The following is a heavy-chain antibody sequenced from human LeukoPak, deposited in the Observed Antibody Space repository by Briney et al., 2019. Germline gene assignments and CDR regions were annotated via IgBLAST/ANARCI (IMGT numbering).Heavy chain of an antibody. D-gene: IGHD3-10*01. CDR2: ISAYNGNT. J-gene: IGHJ4*02. CDR1: GYTFTSYG. V-gene: IGHV1-18*01. Sequence: ASVKVSCKASGYTFTSYGISWVRQAPGQGLEWMGWISAYNGNTNYAQKLQGRVTMTTDTSTSTAYMGLRSLRSGDTAVYYCAREVWFGELSERTLDYWGQGTLVTVSS. CDR3: AREVWFGELSERTLDY.